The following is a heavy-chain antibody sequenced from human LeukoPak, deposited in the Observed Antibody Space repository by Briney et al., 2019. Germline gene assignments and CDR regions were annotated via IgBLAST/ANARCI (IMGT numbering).Heavy chain of an antibody. Sequence: GGSLRLSCAASGFTFSDYYMSWIRQAPGKGLEWVSYTSSSGSTIYYADSVKGRFTISRDNAENSLYLQMNSLRAEDTAVYYCARAVRYSYGGPYDYWGQGTLVTVSS. D-gene: IGHD5-18*01. CDR2: TSSSGSTI. V-gene: IGHV3-11*01. CDR3: ARAVRYSYGGPYDY. J-gene: IGHJ4*02. CDR1: GFTFSDYY.